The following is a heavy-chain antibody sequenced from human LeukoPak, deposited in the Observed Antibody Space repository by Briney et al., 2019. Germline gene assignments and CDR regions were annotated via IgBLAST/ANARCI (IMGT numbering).Heavy chain of an antibody. CDR1: GYTFTSYG. CDR2: ISAYNGNT. J-gene: IGHJ4*02. D-gene: IGHD1-20*01. Sequence: GASVKVSCKASGYTFTSYGISWVRQAPGQGLEWMGWISAYNGNTNYAQKLQGRVTMTTDTSTSTAYMELRSLRSDDTAVYYCARVWYNWKWARLGKAACGPFDYWGQGTLVTVSS. CDR3: ARVWYNWKWARLGKAACGPFDY. V-gene: IGHV1-18*01.